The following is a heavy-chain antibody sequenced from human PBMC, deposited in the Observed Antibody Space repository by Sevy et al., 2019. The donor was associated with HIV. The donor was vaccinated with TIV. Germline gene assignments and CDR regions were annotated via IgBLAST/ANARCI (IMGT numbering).Heavy chain of an antibody. Sequence: GGSLRLSCAASGFTFSSYAMHWVRQAPGKGLEWVAVISYDGSNKYYADSVKGRFTISRDNSKNTLYLQMNSLRAEDTAVYYCARDRGIAALLARGMDVWGQGTTVTVSS. J-gene: IGHJ6*02. CDR3: ARDRGIAALLARGMDV. D-gene: IGHD6-13*01. CDR1: GFTFSSYA. V-gene: IGHV3-30*04. CDR2: ISYDGSNK.